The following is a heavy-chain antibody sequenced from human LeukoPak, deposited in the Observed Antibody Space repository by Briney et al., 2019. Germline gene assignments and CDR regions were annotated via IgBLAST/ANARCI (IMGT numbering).Heavy chain of an antibody. Sequence: TGGSLRLSCAASGFTFSSYAMSWDRQAPGKGLEWVSAISASGYSTHYADSVKGRFTISRDNSKNTLYLQMNSLRAEDTAVYYCAQPQQLVPAYYFDYWGQGTLVTVSS. V-gene: IGHV3-23*01. D-gene: IGHD6-13*01. CDR3: AQPQQLVPAYYFDY. CDR2: ISASGYST. J-gene: IGHJ4*02. CDR1: GFTFSSYA.